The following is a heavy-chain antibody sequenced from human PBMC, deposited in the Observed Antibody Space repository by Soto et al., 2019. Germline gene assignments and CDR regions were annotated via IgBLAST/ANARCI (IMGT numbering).Heavy chain of an antibody. V-gene: IGHV4-34*01. Sequence: SETLSLTCAVYGGSFSGYYWSWIRQPPGKGLEWIGEINHSGSTNYNPSLKSRVTISVDTSKNQFSLKLSSVTAADTAVYYCARGTTGTPWGQGTLVTVSS. CDR2: INHSGST. J-gene: IGHJ5*02. D-gene: IGHD1-1*01. CDR1: GGSFSGYY. CDR3: ARGTTGTP.